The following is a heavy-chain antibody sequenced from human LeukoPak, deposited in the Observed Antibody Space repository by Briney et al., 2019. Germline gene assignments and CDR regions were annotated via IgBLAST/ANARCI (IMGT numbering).Heavy chain of an antibody. CDR3: AREMALAGSGVNS. Sequence: ASVKVSCKASGYTFTSYGLSWVRQAPGQGLEWMGWISTYNDNTHYAQKFQGRVTMTTDTSTNTAYMELRSLRSDDTAVYYCAREMALAGSGVNSWGQGTLVTVSS. D-gene: IGHD6-19*01. CDR2: ISTYNDNT. CDR1: GYTFTSYG. V-gene: IGHV1-18*01. J-gene: IGHJ4*02.